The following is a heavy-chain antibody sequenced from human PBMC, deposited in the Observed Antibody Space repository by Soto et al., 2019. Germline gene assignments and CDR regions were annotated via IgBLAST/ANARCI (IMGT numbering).Heavy chain of an antibody. Sequence: PGGSLRLSCSASVFTFSSYAMSWVRQAPGKGLEWVSAISGSGGSTYYADSVKGRFTISRDNSKNTLYLQMNSLRAEDTAVYYCANQWDPGSYFDYWGQGTLVTVSS. J-gene: IGHJ4*02. D-gene: IGHD1-26*01. CDR1: VFTFSSYA. CDR2: ISGSGGST. V-gene: IGHV3-23*01. CDR3: ANQWDPGSYFDY.